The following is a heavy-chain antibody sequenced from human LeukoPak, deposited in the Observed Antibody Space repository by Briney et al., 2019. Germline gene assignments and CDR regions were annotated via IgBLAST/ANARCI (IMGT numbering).Heavy chain of an antibody. CDR3: ARDLIDFWSGYYYYFGY. D-gene: IGHD3-3*01. CDR2: ISSSSSYI. J-gene: IGHJ4*02. CDR1: GFTFSSYS. Sequence: GGSLRLSXAASGFTFSSYSMNRVRQAPGKGLEWVSSISSSSSYIYYADSVKGRFTISRDNAKNSLYLQMNSLRAEDTAVYYCARDLIDFWSGYYYYFGYWGQGTLVTVSS. V-gene: IGHV3-21*01.